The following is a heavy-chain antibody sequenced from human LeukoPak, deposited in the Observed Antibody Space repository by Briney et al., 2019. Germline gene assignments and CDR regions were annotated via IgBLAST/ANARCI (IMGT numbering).Heavy chain of an antibody. D-gene: IGHD4-17*01. CDR1: GGSISGYY. CDR2: MDTSGST. CDR3: ARDQGLTVSPYYYYYGMDV. J-gene: IGHJ6*02. V-gene: IGHV4-4*07. Sequence: SETLSLTCSVSGGSISGYYWSCIRQPAGKGLEWIGRMDTSGSTDYHPSLKSRFTMSVDTSRTQLSLQLYYVTAADSAVYYCARDQGLTVSPYYYYYGMDVWGQGATLTVSS.